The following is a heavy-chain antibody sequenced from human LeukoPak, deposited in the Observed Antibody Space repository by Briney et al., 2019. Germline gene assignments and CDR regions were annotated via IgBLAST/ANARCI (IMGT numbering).Heavy chain of an antibody. J-gene: IGHJ6*02. Sequence: GRSLRLSCAASGFTFDDYVMHWVRQAPGRGLEWVSGISANSANIGYADSVKGRFTLSRDNAKNSLYLQMNSLRTEDTALYYCARDFCTGCNYYFYGMDGWGRGTTGTVS. V-gene: IGHV3-9*01. CDR3: ARDFCTGCNYYFYGMDG. D-gene: IGHD2-2*01. CDR2: ISANSANI. CDR1: GFTFDDYV.